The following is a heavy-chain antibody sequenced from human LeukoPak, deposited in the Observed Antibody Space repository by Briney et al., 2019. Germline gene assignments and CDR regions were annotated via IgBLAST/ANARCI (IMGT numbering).Heavy chain of an antibody. J-gene: IGHJ4*02. CDR1: SGSFSGYY. D-gene: IGHD5-12*01. Sequence: SQSMSLTWAVYSGSFSGYYCGWIRQPPGKGLEWIGEINHSVSTNYNPSLKSRVTISVDTSKNQFSLKLSSVTAADTAVYYCARALYSGYDAATYYFDYWGQGTLVIASS. V-gene: IGHV4-34*01. CDR3: ARALYSGYDAATYYFDY. CDR2: INHSVST.